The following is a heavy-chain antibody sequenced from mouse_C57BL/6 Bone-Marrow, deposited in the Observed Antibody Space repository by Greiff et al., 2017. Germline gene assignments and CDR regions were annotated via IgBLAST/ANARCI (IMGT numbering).Heavy chain of an antibody. J-gene: IGHJ1*03. V-gene: IGHV14-4*01. D-gene: IGHD1-1*01. Sequence: EVQLQQSGAELVRPGASVKLSCTASGFNIKDDYMHWVKQRPEQGLEWIGWIDPENGDTVYASQFQGKATITADTSSNTAYLQLSSLTSVATAVYYCTTITTVVATNFDVWGTGTTVTVSS. CDR1: GFNIKDDY. CDR2: IDPENGDT. CDR3: TTITTVVATNFDV.